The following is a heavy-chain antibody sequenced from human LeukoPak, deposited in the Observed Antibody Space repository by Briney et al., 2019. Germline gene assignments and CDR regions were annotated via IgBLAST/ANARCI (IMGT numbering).Heavy chain of an antibody. Sequence: SSETLSLTCTVSGGSISSYYLSWIRQPPGKGLEWIGYIYTSGSTNYNPSLMSRVTISVDTSKNQFSLKLSSVTAADTAVYYCAVYQLELRTVVYWGQGTPVTVSS. CDR1: GGSISSYY. CDR3: AVYQLELRTVVY. V-gene: IGHV4-4*09. D-gene: IGHD1-7*01. J-gene: IGHJ4*02. CDR2: IYTSGST.